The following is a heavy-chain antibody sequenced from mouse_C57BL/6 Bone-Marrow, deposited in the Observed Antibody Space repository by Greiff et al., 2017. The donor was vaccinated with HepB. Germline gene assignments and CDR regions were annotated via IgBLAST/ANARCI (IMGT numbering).Heavy chain of an antibody. CDR3: ARDRFAY. V-gene: IGHV1-50*01. J-gene: IGHJ3*01. CDR1: GYTFTSYW. Sequence: QVQLQQPGAELVKPGASVKLSCKASGYTFTSYWMQWVKQRPGQGLEWIGEIDPPDSYTNYNQKFKGKATLTVDTSSSTAYMQLSSLTSEDSAVYYCARDRFAYWGQGTLVTVSA. CDR2: IDPPDSYT.